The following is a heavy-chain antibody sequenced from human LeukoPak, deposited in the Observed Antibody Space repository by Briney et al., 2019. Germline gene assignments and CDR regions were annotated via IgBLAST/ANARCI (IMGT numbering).Heavy chain of an antibody. CDR2: IYYSGTT. Sequence: SETLSLTCAVSGFSVSSEFYWGWIRQHPGKALEWIGYIYYSGTTYQNPSLKSRLVISVDTSKNQFSLNLSSVTAADTAVYYCARRSVYGDAFDIWGQGTIVTVFS. CDR3: ARRSVYGDAFDI. CDR1: GFSVSSEFY. V-gene: IGHV4-31*11. J-gene: IGHJ3*02. D-gene: IGHD5/OR15-5a*01.